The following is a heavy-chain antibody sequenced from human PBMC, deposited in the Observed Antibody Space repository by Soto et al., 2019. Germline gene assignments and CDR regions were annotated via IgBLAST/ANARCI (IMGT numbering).Heavy chain of an antibody. D-gene: IGHD6-6*01. CDR3: PGGRGDIAARFVY. CDR2: ISYDGNNK. J-gene: IGHJ4*02. CDR1: GFTFSKYA. Sequence: QPGGSLRLSCAASGFTFSKYAMHWVRQAPGKGLEWVAVISYDGNNKYYADSVKGRFTISRDNSKNTVFLQMNSLRPEDTAVYYFPGGRGDIAARFVYWGQGTLVTVSS. V-gene: IGHV3-30-3*01.